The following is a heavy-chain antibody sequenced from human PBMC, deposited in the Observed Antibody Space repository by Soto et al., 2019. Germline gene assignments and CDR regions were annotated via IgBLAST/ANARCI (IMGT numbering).Heavy chain of an antibody. D-gene: IGHD2-15*01. CDR1: GGSFSGYY. CDR2: INHSGSA. V-gene: IGHV4-34*01. Sequence: SETLSLTCAVYGGSFSGYYWSWIRQPPGKGLEWIGEINHSGSANYNPSLKSRVTISVDTSKNQFSLKLSSVTAADTAVYYCARTRIGGRDYWGQGTLVTVSS. J-gene: IGHJ4*02. CDR3: ARTRIGGRDY.